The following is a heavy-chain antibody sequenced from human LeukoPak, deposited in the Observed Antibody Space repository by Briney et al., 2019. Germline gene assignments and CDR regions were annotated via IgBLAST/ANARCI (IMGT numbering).Heavy chain of an antibody. CDR3: ARVEYYYDSSGYYSLGFDY. CDR1: GGTFSSYA. CDR2: INPSGGST. J-gene: IGHJ4*02. D-gene: IGHD3-22*01. Sequence: GASVKVSCKASGGTFSSYAISWVRQAPGQGLEWMGIINPSGGSTSYAQKFQGRVTMTRDTSTSTVYLELSSLRSEDTAVYYCARVEYYYDSSGYYSLGFDYWGQGTLVTVSS. V-gene: IGHV1-46*01.